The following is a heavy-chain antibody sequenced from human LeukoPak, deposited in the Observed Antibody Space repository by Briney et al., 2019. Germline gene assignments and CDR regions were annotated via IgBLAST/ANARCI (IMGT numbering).Heavy chain of an antibody. D-gene: IGHD1-26*01. CDR1: GGSISSSSYH. Sequence: SETLSLTCTVSGGSISSSSYHWGWIRQPPGKGLEWIGSIYYSGSTYYNPSLKSRVTISVGTSKNQFSLRLSSVTAADTAVYYCAGRLRSGVDYWGQGTLVTVSS. V-gene: IGHV4-39*01. CDR3: AGRLRSGVDY. CDR2: IYYSGST. J-gene: IGHJ4*02.